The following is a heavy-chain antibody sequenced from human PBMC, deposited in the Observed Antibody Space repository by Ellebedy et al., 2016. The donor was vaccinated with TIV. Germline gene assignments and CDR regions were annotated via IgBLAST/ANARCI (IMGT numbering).Heavy chain of an antibody. J-gene: IGHJ3*01. D-gene: IGHD1-14*01. CDR2: LSGSGSRT. V-gene: IGHV3-23*01. Sequence: GESLKISCAASGFAFRNFAMTWVRHAPGKGLEWVSALSGSGSRTFYADSVKGRFTISIDNTKNTLYLQVNSLRAEDTALYYCVRHRGYNFDVWGQGTMVTVAS. CDR1: GFAFRNFA. CDR3: VRHRGYNFDV.